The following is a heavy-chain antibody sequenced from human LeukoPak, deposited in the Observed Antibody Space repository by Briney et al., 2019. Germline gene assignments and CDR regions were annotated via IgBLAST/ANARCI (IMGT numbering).Heavy chain of an antibody. CDR1: GFTFSSYW. V-gene: IGHV3-7*03. CDR2: INHNGNVN. J-gene: IGHJ4*02. Sequence: PGGSLRLSCAASGFTFSSYWMNWARQAPGKGLEWVASINHNGNVNYYVDSVKGRFTISRDNAKNSLYLQMSNSRAEDTAVYYCARETEMATLWGQGTLVTVSS. CDR3: ARETEMATL. D-gene: IGHD5-24*01.